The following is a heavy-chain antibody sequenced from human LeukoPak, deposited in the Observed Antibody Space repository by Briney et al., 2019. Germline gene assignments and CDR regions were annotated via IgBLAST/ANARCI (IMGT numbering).Heavy chain of an antibody. CDR3: ARDYYDSNNAFDI. D-gene: IGHD3-22*01. V-gene: IGHV3-53*04. CDR2: IYSGGST. J-gene: IGHJ3*02. Sequence: GGSLRLSCAASGFTVSSNYMSWVRQAPGKGLEWVSVIYSGGSTYYADSVKGRFTISRHNSKDTLYLQMNSLRAEDTAVYYCARDYYDSNNAFDIWGQGTMVTVSS. CDR1: GFTVSSNY.